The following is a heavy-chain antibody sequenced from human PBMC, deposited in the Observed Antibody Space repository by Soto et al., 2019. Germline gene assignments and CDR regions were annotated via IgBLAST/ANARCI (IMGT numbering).Heavy chain of an antibody. CDR2: IWYDGSYK. D-gene: IGHD2-8*01. CDR1: GFTFSSYG. CDR3: ARDGGPILTALYYFDY. V-gene: IGHV3-33*01. J-gene: IGHJ4*02. Sequence: QVQLVESGGGVVQPGRSLRLSCAASGFTFSSYGMHWVRQAPGKGLQWVAVIWYDGSYKYYEDSVKGRFTISRDNSKNTVYRDTTSLRAEDTAVYYCARDGGPILTALYYFDYWGQGTLVTGSS.